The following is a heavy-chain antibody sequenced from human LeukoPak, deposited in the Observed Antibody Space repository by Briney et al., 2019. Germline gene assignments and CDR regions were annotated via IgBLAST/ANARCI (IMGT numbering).Heavy chain of an antibody. J-gene: IGHJ4*02. CDR2: INEDGSDK. V-gene: IGHV3-7*01. Sequence: PGGSLRLSCAASGFTFSNSWMTWVRQAPGKGLEWVAHINEDGSDKYYVDSVTGRFSISRDNTKNSLYLQMNSLRAEDTAVYYCARDGYYDSSGYYSKGFYFDYWGQGTLVTVSS. CDR3: ARDGYYDSSGYYSKGFYFDY. D-gene: IGHD3-22*01. CDR1: GFTFSNSW.